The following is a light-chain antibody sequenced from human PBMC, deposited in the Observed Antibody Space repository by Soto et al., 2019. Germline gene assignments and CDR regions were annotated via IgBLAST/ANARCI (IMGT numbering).Light chain of an antibody. Sequence: EIVLTQSPGTLSLSPGERATLSCRASQTVGGDYLAWYQQNPGQAPRLLIYGAFNRAAGTPDRFSGSGSGTDFTLTITRLEPEDFAVYSCQQYHKSPRTFGQGTKVDIK. V-gene: IGKV3-20*01. CDR2: GAF. CDR1: QTVGGDY. J-gene: IGKJ1*01. CDR3: QQYHKSPRT.